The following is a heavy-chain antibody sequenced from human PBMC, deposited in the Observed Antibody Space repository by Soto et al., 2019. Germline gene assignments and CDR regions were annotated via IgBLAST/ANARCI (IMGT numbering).Heavy chain of an antibody. D-gene: IGHD2-8*01. CDR3: TTSRFSVSWGMGNQVSLASAAPSTPNW. Sequence: QVQLVESGGGLVRPGGSLRLSCAASGFTFSDYYMSWIRQSPGKGLEWLALMSSSGTNVFYADSVKGRFTISRDNAKNSLFLQMCSLKRAYTAVYYRTTSRFSVSWGMGNQVSLASAAPSTPNW. J-gene: IGHJ5*01. CDR2: MSSSGTNV. V-gene: IGHV3-11*01. CDR1: GFTFSDYY.